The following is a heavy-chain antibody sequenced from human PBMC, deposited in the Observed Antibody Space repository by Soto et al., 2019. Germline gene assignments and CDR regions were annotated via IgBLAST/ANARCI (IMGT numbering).Heavy chain of an antibody. CDR1: GYTFTNNV. V-gene: IGHV1-3*04. J-gene: IGHJ5*02. CDR3: TRDPFWAYTGNYARRNYCGP. Sequence: ASVKVSCKASGYTFTNNVIHWLRQAPGQTLEWMGWIHTAKGNTKYSQKFEARVTLTRDTAASTAYMELNSLRSDDTAVYYCTRDPFWAYTGNYARRNYCGPWGQGTLVTVSS. CDR2: IHTAKGNT. D-gene: IGHD3-16*01.